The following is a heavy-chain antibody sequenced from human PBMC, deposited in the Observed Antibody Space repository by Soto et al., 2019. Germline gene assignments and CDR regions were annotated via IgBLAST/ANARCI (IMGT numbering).Heavy chain of an antibody. CDR3: ASYRDCSSTSCRTDAFDI. J-gene: IGHJ3*02. CDR1: GFTFSSYW. Sequence: GSLRLSCAASGFTFSSYWMSWVRQAPGKGLEWVANIKQDGSEKYYVDSVKGRFTISRDNAKNTLFLQMNSLRAEDTAVYYCASYRDCSSTSCRTDAFDIWGQGTMVTVSS. D-gene: IGHD2-2*01. V-gene: IGHV3-7*05. CDR2: IKQDGSEK.